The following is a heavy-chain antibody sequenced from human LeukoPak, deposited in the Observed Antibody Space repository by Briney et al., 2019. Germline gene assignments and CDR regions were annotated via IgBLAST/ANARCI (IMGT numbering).Heavy chain of an antibody. CDR3: ARAVAGTHWFDP. Sequence: GGSLRLSCAASGFTLSSYDMHWVRQPTGKGLEWVSGIDIPGNTYYPDSLKGRFTMSRESAKNSLYLQMNSLRAGDTAVYYCARAVAGTHWFDPWGQGTLVTVSS. D-gene: IGHD6-19*01. J-gene: IGHJ5*02. CDR1: GFTLSSYD. V-gene: IGHV3-13*01. CDR2: IDIPGNT.